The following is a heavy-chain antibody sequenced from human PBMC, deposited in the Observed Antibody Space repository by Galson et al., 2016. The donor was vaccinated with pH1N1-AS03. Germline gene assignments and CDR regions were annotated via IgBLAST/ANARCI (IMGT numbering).Heavy chain of an antibody. V-gene: IGHV4-39*01. D-gene: IGHD1-26*01. J-gene: IGHJ4*02. CDR1: GGSINSSPYY. Sequence: SETLSLTCTVSGGSINSSPYYWGWIRQPPGKGLEWIGTIYYRGATYYSPSLKSRVTISIDTSKNPFSLNLSSVTAADTAVYYCPRHVSGRYPNNLYSWGQGSLVIVSS. CDR3: PRHVSGRYPNNLYS. CDR2: IYYRGAT.